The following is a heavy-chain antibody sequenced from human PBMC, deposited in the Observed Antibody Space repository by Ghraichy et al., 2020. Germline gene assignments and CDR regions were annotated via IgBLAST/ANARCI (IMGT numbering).Heavy chain of an antibody. D-gene: IGHD6-25*01. CDR2: IYHSGST. V-gene: IGHV4-59*12. Sequence: SETLSLSCNVSGASISNYYWSWIRQAPEKGLEWLGFIYHSGSTNYNPSLRSRVTISLVTSTNQFSLRLSSVTAADTAVYYCARDVSGDYGMDVWGQGIPVTVSS. CDR3: ARDVSGDYGMDV. J-gene: IGHJ6*02. CDR1: GASISNYY.